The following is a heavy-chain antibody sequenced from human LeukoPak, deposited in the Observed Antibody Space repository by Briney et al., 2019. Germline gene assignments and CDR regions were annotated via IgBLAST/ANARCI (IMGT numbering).Heavy chain of an antibody. D-gene: IGHD3-16*02. CDR1: GFSLSTSGVG. V-gene: IGHV2-5*02. CDR3: AHLPPNYDYVWGSYPTNFFFDY. J-gene: IGHJ4*02. Sequence: ESGPTLVNPTQTLTLTCTFSGFSLSTSGVGVGWIRQPPGKALEWLALIYWDDDKRYSPSLKSRLTITKDTSKNQVVLTMTNMDPVDTATYYCAHLPPNYDYVWGSYPTNFFFDYWGQGTLVTVSS. CDR2: IYWDDDK.